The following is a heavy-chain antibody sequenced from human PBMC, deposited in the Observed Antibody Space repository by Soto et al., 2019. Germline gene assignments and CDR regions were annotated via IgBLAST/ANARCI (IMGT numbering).Heavy chain of an antibody. CDR1: GFSLSTTGMC. J-gene: IGHJ6*02. CDR3: ARILRVADLDSYYYGMDV. V-gene: IGHV2-70*11. D-gene: IGHD6-19*01. CDR2: IDWDDDK. Sequence: SGPTLVNPTQTLTLTCIFSGFSLSTTGMCVSWIRQAPGKALEWLARIDWDDDKDYNTSLRARLTISKDTSKNQVVLTMTNMDPVDTATYYCARILRVADLDSYYYGMDVWGQGTTVTVSS.